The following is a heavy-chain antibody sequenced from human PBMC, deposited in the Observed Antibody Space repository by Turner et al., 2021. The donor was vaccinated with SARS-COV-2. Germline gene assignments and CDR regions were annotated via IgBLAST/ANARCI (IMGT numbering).Heavy chain of an antibody. CDR3: AREIVASTYAFDF. Sequence: QVQLVDSGGGVVQPGTYLRLSFAASGFTFNTYGMHWVRQAPDKGLEWVAFISSGGRTTYHADSVTGRFSISRDDSSNTLFLQMSSLTTEDTGVYYCAREIVASTYAFDFWGQGTLVIISS. CDR1: GFTFNTYG. J-gene: IGHJ3*01. D-gene: IGHD3-16*02. V-gene: IGHV3-30*03. CDR2: ISSGGRTT.